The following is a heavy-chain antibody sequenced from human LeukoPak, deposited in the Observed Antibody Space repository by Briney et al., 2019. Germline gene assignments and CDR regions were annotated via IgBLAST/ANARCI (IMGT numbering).Heavy chain of an antibody. CDR3: TTEWTRNLGYCSGGNCYARDAFDI. D-gene: IGHD2-15*01. V-gene: IGHV3-15*01. J-gene: IGHJ3*02. CDR2: IKSKIDSGTT. CDR1: GFTLSNAW. Sequence: GGSLRLSCAASGFTLSNAWMTWVRQAPGKGLEWVGRIKSKIDSGTTYYAAPVKGRFTISRDDSKNTLYLQMNSLKTEDTAVYYCTTEWTRNLGYCSGGNCYARDAFDIWGQGTMVTVSS.